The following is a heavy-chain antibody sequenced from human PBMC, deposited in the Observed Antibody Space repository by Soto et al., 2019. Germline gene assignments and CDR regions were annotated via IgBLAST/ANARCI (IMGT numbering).Heavy chain of an antibody. Sequence: GESLKISCKGSGYSFTSYWIGWVRQMPGKGLEWMGIIYPGDSDTRYSPSFQGQVTISADKSISTAYLQWSSLKASDTAMYYCARNGYYGIDHYGAFDIWGQGTMVTVSS. J-gene: IGHJ3*02. CDR1: GYSFTSYW. D-gene: IGHD3-10*01. V-gene: IGHV5-51*01. CDR3: ARNGYYGIDHYGAFDI. CDR2: IYPGDSDT.